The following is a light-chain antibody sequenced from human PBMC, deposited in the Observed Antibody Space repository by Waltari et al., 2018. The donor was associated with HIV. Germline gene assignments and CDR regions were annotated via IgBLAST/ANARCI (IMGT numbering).Light chain of an antibody. CDR2: RDN. J-gene: IGLJ2*01. Sequence: GQAPVLVIHRDNERPLGIPERISGSKSGILATLTISGVLAEDEADYFCQSAGSSGTSVIFGGGTTLIVL. V-gene: IGLV3-25*03. CDR3: QSAGSSGTSVI.